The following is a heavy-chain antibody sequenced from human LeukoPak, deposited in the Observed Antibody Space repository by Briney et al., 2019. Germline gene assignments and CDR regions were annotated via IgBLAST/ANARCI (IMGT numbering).Heavy chain of an antibody. CDR2: IIPIFGTA. V-gene: IGHV1-69*13. Sequence: AASVKVSCKASGGTFSSYAISWVRQAPGQGLEWMGGIIPIFGTANYAQKFQGRVTITADESTSTAYMELSSLRSEDTAVYYCATVLITMIVEGAFDIWGQGTMVTVSS. J-gene: IGHJ3*02. CDR1: GGTFSSYA. CDR3: ATVLITMIVEGAFDI. D-gene: IGHD3-22*01.